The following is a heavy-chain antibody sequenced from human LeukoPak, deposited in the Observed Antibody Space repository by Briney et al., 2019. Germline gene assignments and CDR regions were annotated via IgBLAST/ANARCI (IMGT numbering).Heavy chain of an antibody. V-gene: IGHV4-39*01. CDR3: ARLDSSSWYDC. CDR1: GGSISSSSYY. Sequence: PSETLSLTCTVSGGSISSSSYYWGWIRQPPGKGLEWIASIYYSGSTYYNPSRKTRVTISVHTPKNQFSRKLSSVTAADTAVYYCARLDSSSWYDCWGQGTLVTVSS. CDR2: IYYSGST. D-gene: IGHD6-13*01. J-gene: IGHJ4*02.